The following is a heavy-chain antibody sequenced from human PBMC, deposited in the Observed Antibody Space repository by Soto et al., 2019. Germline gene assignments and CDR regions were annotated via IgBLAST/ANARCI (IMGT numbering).Heavy chain of an antibody. D-gene: IGHD2-21*02. CDR1: GVSVSTNTAA. CDR2: TYYRTKWYN. J-gene: IGHJ4*02. Sequence: SQPLSLTCAISGVSVSTNTAAWKWTRQSTPRGLEYLGRTYYRTKWYNDYAISVKRRITINPDISKNEYSIHINPMHPDETAVYYGARDRWGDSEFDYWGQGTLVTVSS. V-gene: IGHV6-1*01. CDR3: ARDRWGDSEFDY.